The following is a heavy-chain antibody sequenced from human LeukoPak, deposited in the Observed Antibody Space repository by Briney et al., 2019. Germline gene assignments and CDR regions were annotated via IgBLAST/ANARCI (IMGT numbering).Heavy chain of an antibody. Sequence: SETLSLTCTVSGGSISIFYWAWIRQPPGKGLEWIGSIYNSGITNHNPSLKSRVTVSADTSKNQFSPTLSSVTAADTAVYYCARLGAPRSKIIVWTDTWYFDLWGRGTLVTVSS. V-gene: IGHV4-59*08. J-gene: IGHJ2*01. CDR2: IYNSGIT. D-gene: IGHD3-22*01. CDR3: ARLGAPRSKIIVWTDTWYFDL. CDR1: GGSISIFY.